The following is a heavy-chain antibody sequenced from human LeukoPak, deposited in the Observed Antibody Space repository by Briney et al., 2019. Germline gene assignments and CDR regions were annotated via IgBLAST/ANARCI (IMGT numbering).Heavy chain of an antibody. CDR1: GYTFIGYH. CDR2: INPNSGDT. Sequence: GASVKVSCKASGYTFIGYHMHWVRQAPGQGLGWMGWINPNSGDTNYAQKFQGRVTMTRDTSISTAYMELSRLRSDDTAVYYCARLGFGELFWGQGTLVTVPS. CDR3: ARLGFGELF. V-gene: IGHV1-2*02. J-gene: IGHJ4*02. D-gene: IGHD3-10*01.